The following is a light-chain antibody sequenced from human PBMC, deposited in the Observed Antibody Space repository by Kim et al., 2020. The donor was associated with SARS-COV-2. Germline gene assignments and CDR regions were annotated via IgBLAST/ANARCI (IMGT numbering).Light chain of an antibody. Sequence: EIVLTQSPGTLSLSPGETAILSCRASQIISTSLVWYQHKPGQAPRLLLHGPSNRATGVPVRFSGSGSGTDYTLTISSLEPEDFVVYYCHQRHTSPLTFGGGTKVDIK. J-gene: IGKJ4*01. CDR1: QIISTS. CDR3: HQRHTSPLT. CDR2: GPS. V-gene: IGKV3-11*01.